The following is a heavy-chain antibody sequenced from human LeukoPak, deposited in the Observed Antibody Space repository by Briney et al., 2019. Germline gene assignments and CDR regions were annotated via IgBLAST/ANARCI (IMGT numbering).Heavy chain of an antibody. D-gene: IGHD3-10*01. CDR2: ISSTGETS. J-gene: IGHJ4*02. CDR3: ARVMSGSGSKYFDY. V-gene: IGHV3-64*01. CDR1: GFTFSSFP. Sequence: GGSLRLSCAASGFTFSSFPMHWVRQVPGKGLEYVSAISSTGETSYYANSVKDRFTISRDNSKNTLYLQMGILRTEDMAVYYCARVMSGSGSKYFDYWGQGTLVTVSS.